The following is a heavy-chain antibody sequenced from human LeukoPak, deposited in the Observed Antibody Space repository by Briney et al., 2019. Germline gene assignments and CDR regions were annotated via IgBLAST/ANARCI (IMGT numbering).Heavy chain of an antibody. CDR3: AKVTTVTVRGGLDY. CDR2: ISGSGGST. CDR1: GFTFSSYW. Sequence: GGSLRLSCAASGFTFSSYWMSWVRQAPGKGLEWVSAISGSGGSTYYADSVKGRFTISRDNSKNTLYLQMNSLRAEDTAVYYCAKVTTVTVRGGLDYWGQGALVTVSS. J-gene: IGHJ4*02. V-gene: IGHV3-23*01. D-gene: IGHD4-17*01.